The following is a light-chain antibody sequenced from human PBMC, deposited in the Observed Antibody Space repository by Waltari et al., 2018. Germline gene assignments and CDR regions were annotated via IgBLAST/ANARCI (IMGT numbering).Light chain of an antibody. CDR2: GAS. Sequence: EIVMTQSPATLSMSPGERATLSCRASQNITARLAWYQQKPGQAPRLLMFGASTRASGVPGRFSGSGSGTEFILTISSLQSEDSAIYYRQQYKNWRTFGQGTKVEIK. V-gene: IGKV3-15*01. CDR3: QQYKNWRT. J-gene: IGKJ1*01. CDR1: QNITAR.